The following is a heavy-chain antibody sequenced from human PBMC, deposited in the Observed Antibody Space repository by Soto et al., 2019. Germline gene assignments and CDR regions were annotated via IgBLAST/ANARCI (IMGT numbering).Heavy chain of an antibody. D-gene: IGHD4-17*01. CDR3: AIDMGHYGGNSLDS. CDR1: GFSFDAYA. CDR2: VSGNGASL. Sequence: EVQVVESGGSLIEVGGPLQLSCAASGFSFDAYAIHWVRQVPGQGLEWVSGVSGNGASLGYADSVKGRFTISRDSARNSVYLQMTSLRPEGTAFYYCAIDMGHYGGNSLDSWGQGGLVIVSS. J-gene: IGHJ4*02. V-gene: IGHV3-9*01.